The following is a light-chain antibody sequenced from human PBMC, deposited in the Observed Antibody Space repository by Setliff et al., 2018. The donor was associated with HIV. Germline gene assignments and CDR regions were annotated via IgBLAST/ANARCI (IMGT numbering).Light chain of an antibody. CDR1: SSDVGSYNL. CDR2: EVN. CDR3: CSYAGSSTWV. Sequence: QSALTQPASVSGSPGQSITISCTGTSSDVGSYNLVSWYQQHPGKAPKLMISEVNKRPSGVSNRFSGSKSGNTASLTISGLQAEDEADYYCCSYAGSSTWVFGGGTKVTVL. V-gene: IGLV2-23*02. J-gene: IGLJ3*02.